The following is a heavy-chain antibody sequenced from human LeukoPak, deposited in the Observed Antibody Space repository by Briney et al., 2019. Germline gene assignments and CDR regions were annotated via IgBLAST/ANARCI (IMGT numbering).Heavy chain of an antibody. Sequence: PSQTLSLTCSVSGASINSDDYYWSWVRQPAGKGLEWIGRIYTSGSTDYNPSLKSRVTISVDTSKNQFSLRLSSVTAADTAVCYCVRQFDYWGQGTLVTVSS. J-gene: IGHJ4*02. V-gene: IGHV4-61*02. CDR1: GASINSDDYY. CDR2: IYTSGST. CDR3: VRQFDY.